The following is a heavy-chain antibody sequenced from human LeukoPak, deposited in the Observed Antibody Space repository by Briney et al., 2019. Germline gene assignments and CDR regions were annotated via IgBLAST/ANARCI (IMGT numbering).Heavy chain of an antibody. CDR3: ATEFALVGATFYYFDY. Sequence: ASVKVSCKVSGYTLTELSMHWVRQAPGNGLEWMGGFDPEDGETIYAQKFEGRVTMTEDTSTDTAYMELSSLRSEDTAVYYCATEFALVGATFYYFDYWGQGTLVTVSS. CDR1: GYTLTELS. V-gene: IGHV1-24*01. CDR2: FDPEDGET. J-gene: IGHJ4*02. D-gene: IGHD1-26*01.